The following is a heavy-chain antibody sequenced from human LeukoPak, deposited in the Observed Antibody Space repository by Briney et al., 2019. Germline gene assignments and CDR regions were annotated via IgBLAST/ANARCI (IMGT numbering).Heavy chain of an antibody. CDR2: ISYDGSNQ. V-gene: IGHV3-30*18. J-gene: IGHJ4*02. D-gene: IGHD3-22*01. CDR3: AKGSHYYDSGGYYIEY. Sequence: GGSLRLSCAASGFTFTNYWMSWVRQAPGKGLEWVAVISYDGSNQYYAVSVKGRFTISRDNSKNTLYLQMNSLRPDDTAVYFCAKGSHYYDSGGYYIEYWGQGTLVAVSS. CDR1: GFTFTNYW.